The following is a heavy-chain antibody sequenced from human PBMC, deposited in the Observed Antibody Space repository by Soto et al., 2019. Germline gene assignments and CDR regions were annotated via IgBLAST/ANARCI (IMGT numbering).Heavy chain of an antibody. D-gene: IGHD6-13*01. CDR1: GYSFTSYW. CDR3: ARLRSSPHYYYYYYYMDV. V-gene: IGHV5-51*01. J-gene: IGHJ6*03. CDR2: IYPGDSDT. Sequence: GESLKISCKGSGYSFTSYWIGWVRQMPGKGLEWMGVIYPGDSDTRYSPSFQGQVTISADKSISTAYLQWSSLKASDTAMYYCARLRSSPHYYYYYYYMDVWGKGTTVTVSS.